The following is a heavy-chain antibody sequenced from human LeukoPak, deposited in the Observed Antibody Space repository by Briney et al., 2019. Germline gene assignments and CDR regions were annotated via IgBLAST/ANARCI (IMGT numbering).Heavy chain of an antibody. Sequence: ASVKVSCKASGYTFTSYAMNWVRQAPGQGLEWMGWINTNTGNPTYAQGFTGRFGFSLDTSVSTAYLQISSLKAEDTAVYYCARELLYCGGDCYRLDAFDIWGQGTMVTVSS. V-gene: IGHV7-4-1*02. CDR3: ARELLYCGGDCYRLDAFDI. D-gene: IGHD2-21*02. CDR1: GYTFTSYA. CDR2: INTNTGNP. J-gene: IGHJ3*02.